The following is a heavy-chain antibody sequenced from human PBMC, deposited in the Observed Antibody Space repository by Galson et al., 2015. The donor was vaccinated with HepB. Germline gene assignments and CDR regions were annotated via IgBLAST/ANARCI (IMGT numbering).Heavy chain of an antibody. J-gene: IGHJ5*02. CDR1: GYTFTSYA. V-gene: IGHV7-4-1*02. CDR3: ARQRTSRGYCSSTSCHNWFDP. CDR2: INTNTGNP. D-gene: IGHD2-2*01. Sequence: SVKVSCKASGYTFTSYAMNWVRQAPGQGLEWMGWINTNTGNPTYGQGFTGRFVFSLDTSVSTAYLQISSLKAEDTAVYYCARQRTSRGYCSSTSCHNWFDPWGQGTLVTVSS.